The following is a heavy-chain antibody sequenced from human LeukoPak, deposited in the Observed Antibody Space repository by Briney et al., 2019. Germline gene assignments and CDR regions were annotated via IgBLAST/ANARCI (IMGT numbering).Heavy chain of an antibody. CDR1: GYSFTGYY. CDR3: ARASGSSAVPFDY. CDR2: IAPSSGTT. V-gene: IGHV1-46*01. J-gene: IGHJ4*02. D-gene: IGHD3-10*01. Sequence: ASVKVSCKASGYSFTGYYMHWVRQAPGQGLEWMGVIAPSSGTTSYAQKFQGRVTMTRDTSTSTLYMELSGLTSEDAAVYYCARASGSSAVPFDYWGQGTLVTVSS.